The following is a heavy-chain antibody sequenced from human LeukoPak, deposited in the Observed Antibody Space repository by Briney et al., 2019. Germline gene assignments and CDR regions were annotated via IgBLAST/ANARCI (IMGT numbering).Heavy chain of an antibody. Sequence: SETLSLTCTVSGVSISGDYWTWIRQPPGKGLEWIGYVYSSGSTSYNPSLRSRVTMSLDTSKNQFSLRLSSVTAADTAVSYCAREEDNRGSTFDYWGRGTPVTVSS. CDR3: AREEDNRGSTFDY. D-gene: IGHD1-1*01. CDR1: GVSISGDY. V-gene: IGHV4-59*01. J-gene: IGHJ4*02. CDR2: VYSSGST.